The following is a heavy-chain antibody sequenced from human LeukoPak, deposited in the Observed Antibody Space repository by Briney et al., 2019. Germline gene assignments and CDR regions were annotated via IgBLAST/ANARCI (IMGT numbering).Heavy chain of an antibody. CDR3: ARFSSGSSFDY. CDR2: INPNSGGT. J-gene: IGHJ4*02. V-gene: IGHV1-2*02. D-gene: IGHD6-19*01. CDR1: GYTFTGYY. Sequence: GASVKVSCKASGYTFTGYYMHWVRQAPGQGLEWMGWINPNSGGTNYALKFQGRVTMTRDTSISTAYMELSRLRSDDTAVYYCARFSSGSSFDYWGQGTLVTVSS.